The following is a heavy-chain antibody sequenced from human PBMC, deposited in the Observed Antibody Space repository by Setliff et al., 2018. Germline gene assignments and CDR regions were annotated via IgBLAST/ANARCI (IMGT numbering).Heavy chain of an antibody. V-gene: IGHV5-51*01. J-gene: IGHJ5*02. D-gene: IGHD4-17*01. Sequence: GESLKIPCTASGYSFTKYWIGWVRQMAGKGLEWMAIIYPGDFDTRYSPSFQGQVTILADKSISTAYLQWNSLRGDDTASYYCARDPNGDFVGAFDPWGQGIQVTVSS. CDR3: ARDPNGDFVGAFDP. CDR1: GYSFTKYW. CDR2: IYPGDFDT.